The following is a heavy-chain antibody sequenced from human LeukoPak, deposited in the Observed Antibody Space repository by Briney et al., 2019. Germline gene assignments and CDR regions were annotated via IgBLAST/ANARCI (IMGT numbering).Heavy chain of an antibody. J-gene: IGHJ4*02. Sequence: GGSLRLSCAVSGFTLSNYGMSWVRQAPGKGLEWVAGISDSGGSTNYADSVKGRFTISRDNPKNTLYLQMNSLRAEDTAVYFCARRGVVIRVILVGFHKEAFYFDSWGQGALVTVSS. D-gene: IGHD3-22*01. CDR2: ISDSGGST. CDR3: ARRGVVIRVILVGFHKEAFYFDS. CDR1: GFTLSNYG. V-gene: IGHV3-23*01.